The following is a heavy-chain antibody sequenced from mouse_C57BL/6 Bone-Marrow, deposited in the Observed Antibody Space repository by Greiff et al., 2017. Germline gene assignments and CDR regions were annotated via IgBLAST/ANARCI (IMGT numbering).Heavy chain of an antibody. CDR2: ISSGSSTI. Sequence: EVQVVESGGGLVKPGGSLKLSCAASGFTFSDYGMHWVRQAPEKGLEWVAYISSGSSTIYYADTVKGRFTISRDNAKNTLFLQMTSLRSEDTAMYYCARSDDYHYAMDYWGQGTSVTVSS. J-gene: IGHJ4*01. D-gene: IGHD2-4*01. CDR1: GFTFSDYG. V-gene: IGHV5-17*01. CDR3: ARSDDYHYAMDY.